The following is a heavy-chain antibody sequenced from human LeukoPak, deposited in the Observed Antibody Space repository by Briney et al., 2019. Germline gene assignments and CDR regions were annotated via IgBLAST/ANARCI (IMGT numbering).Heavy chain of an antibody. V-gene: IGHV3-74*01. J-gene: IGHJ4*02. CDR3: TKDTFGAEDY. CDR2: IDTYGSGT. CDR1: GFTFSRYS. Sequence: PGGSPRLSCAASGFTFSRYSMNWVRQAPGKGLELVSRIDTYGSGTSYADSVKGRFTISGDNAENTLYLQMNSLRAEDTAVYYCTKDTFGAEDYWGQGTLVTVSS. D-gene: IGHD3-10*01.